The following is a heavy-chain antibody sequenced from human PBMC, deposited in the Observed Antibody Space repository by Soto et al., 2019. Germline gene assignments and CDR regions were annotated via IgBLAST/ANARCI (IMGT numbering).Heavy chain of an antibody. CDR2: IYYSGST. CDR1: GGSISSYY. D-gene: IGHD3-10*01. V-gene: IGHV4-59*01. J-gene: IGHJ5*02. CDR3: ARAGYYGSGSYYNVFWFDP. Sequence: PSETLSLTCTVSGGSISSYYWSWIRQPPGKGLEWIGYIYYSGSTNYNPSLKSRVTISVDTSKNQFSLKLSSVTAADTAVYYCARAGYYGSGSYYNVFWFDPWGQGTLVTVS.